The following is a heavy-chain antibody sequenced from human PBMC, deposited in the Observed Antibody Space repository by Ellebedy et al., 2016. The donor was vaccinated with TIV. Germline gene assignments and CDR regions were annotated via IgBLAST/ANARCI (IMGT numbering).Heavy chain of an antibody. CDR3: ARDRGDFDTAWFDP. J-gene: IGHJ5*02. Sequence: SETLSLXXAVYGESFSGYYWSWIRQPPGKGLECIGEINHSGSTNYNPSLKSRVTISVDTSKNQFSLKLSSVTAADTAVYYCARDRGDFDTAWFDPWGQGTVVTVSS. CDR1: GESFSGYY. V-gene: IGHV4-34*01. D-gene: IGHD3-22*01. CDR2: INHSGST.